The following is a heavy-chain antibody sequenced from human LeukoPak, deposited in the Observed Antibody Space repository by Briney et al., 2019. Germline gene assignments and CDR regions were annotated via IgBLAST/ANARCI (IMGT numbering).Heavy chain of an antibody. CDR1: GFTFSSYS. CDR2: ISSSSSTI. D-gene: IGHD3-10*01. CDR3: AKDREAVLLWFGELVD. J-gene: IGHJ4*02. V-gene: IGHV3-48*01. Sequence: GGSLRLSCAASGFTFSSYSMNWVRQAPGKGLEWVSYISSSSSTIYYADSVKGRFTISRDNSKNTLYLQMNSLRAEDTAVYYCAKDREAVLLWFGELVDWGQGTLVTVSS.